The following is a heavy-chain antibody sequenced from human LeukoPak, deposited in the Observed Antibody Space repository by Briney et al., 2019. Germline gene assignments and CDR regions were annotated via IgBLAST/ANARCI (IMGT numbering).Heavy chain of an antibody. V-gene: IGHV4-39*01. J-gene: IGHJ4*02. CDR2: IYYSGST. CDR3: ARRGSGCFPVDY. CDR1: GGSISSSSYY. Sequence: SETLSLTCTVSGGSISSSSYYWGWIRQPPGKGLEWIGSIYYSGSTYYNPSLKSRVTISVDTSKNQFSLKLSSVTAADTAVYYCARRGSGCFPVDYWGQGTLVTVSS. D-gene: IGHD6-19*01.